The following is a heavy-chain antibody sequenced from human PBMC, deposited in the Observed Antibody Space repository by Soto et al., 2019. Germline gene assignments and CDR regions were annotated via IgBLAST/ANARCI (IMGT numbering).Heavy chain of an antibody. CDR1: GGSTSSSSYY. Sequence: SDTLSLTCTVSGGSTSSSSYYWGWIRQPPGKGLAWIGNIYYSGTTDYNPSLKSRVTVSTDTSRNQFSLTLSSVTAADTAVYYCVRFFGNAFDIWGPGTLVTVSS. CDR3: VRFFGNAFDI. CDR2: IYYSGTT. J-gene: IGHJ3*02. V-gene: IGHV4-39*01. D-gene: IGHD3-3*01.